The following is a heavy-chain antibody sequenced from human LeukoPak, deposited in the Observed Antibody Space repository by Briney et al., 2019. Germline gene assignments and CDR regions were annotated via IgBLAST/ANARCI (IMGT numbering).Heavy chain of an antibody. V-gene: IGHV3-7*03. CDR2: IKQDGSEK. J-gene: IGHJ5*02. CDR1: AFTFSSYW. CDR3: AKGGDIWFGEYHWFDP. Sequence: GGSLRLSCAASAFTFSSYWMSWVRQAPGKGLEWVANIKQDGSEKYYVDSVKGRFTLSRDNAKNSLYLQINRLRAEHAAVYYCAKGGDIWFGEYHWFDPWGQGTLVTVPS. D-gene: IGHD3-10*01.